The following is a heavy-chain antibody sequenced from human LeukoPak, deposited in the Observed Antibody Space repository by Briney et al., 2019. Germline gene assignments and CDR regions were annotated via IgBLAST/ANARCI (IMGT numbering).Heavy chain of an antibody. CDR1: GFTFSSYA. CDR2: ISGSGGST. D-gene: IGHD1-26*01. CDR3: AREVSGSYSLDLWYFDL. J-gene: IGHJ2*01. V-gene: IGHV3-23*01. Sequence: GGSLRLSCAASGFTFSSYAMSWVRQAPGKGLEWVSAISGSGGSTYYADSVKGRFTISRDNSKNTLYLQMNSLRAEDTAVYYCAREVSGSYSLDLWYFDLWGRGTLVTVSS.